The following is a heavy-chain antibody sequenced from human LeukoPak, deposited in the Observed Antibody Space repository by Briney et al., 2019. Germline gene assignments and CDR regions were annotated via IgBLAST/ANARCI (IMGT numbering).Heavy chain of an antibody. D-gene: IGHD6-13*01. CDR1: GFTFSDYY. Sequence: GGSLRLSCAASGFTFSDYYMSWIRQAPGKGLEWVSYISSSGSTIYYADSVKGRFTISRDNAKNSLYLQMNSLRVEDTAVYYCASVIAADYMDVWGKGTTVTVSS. CDR3: ASVIAADYMDV. J-gene: IGHJ6*03. CDR2: ISSSGSTI. V-gene: IGHV3-11*04.